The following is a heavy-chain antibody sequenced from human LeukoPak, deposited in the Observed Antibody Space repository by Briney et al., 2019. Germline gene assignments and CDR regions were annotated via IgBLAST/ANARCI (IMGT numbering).Heavy chain of an antibody. V-gene: IGHV3-74*01. CDR1: GFTFSSYW. Sequence: PGGSLRLSCAASGFTFSSYWMHWVRQAPGKGLVWVSRINSGGSSTSYADSVKGRFTISRDNAKNTLYLQMNSLRADDTAVYYCARDGSFSGWSTNFDYWGQGTQVTVSS. CDR2: INSGGSST. J-gene: IGHJ4*02. CDR3: ARDGSFSGWSTNFDY. D-gene: IGHD6-19*01.